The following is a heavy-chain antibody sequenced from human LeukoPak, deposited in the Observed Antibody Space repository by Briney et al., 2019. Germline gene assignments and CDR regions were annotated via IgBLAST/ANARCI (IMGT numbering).Heavy chain of an antibody. J-gene: IGHJ4*02. CDR2: IVGSSSP. V-gene: IGHV3-21*01. CDR3: ARIGAGSSRDY. CDR1: GFTFSNFA. D-gene: IGHD6-13*01. Sequence: GGSLRLSCAASGFTFSNFAMTWVRQAPGKGLEWVSCIVGSSSPYYADSLKGRFTISRDNAKNSLYLQMNSLRAEDTAVYYCARIGAGSSRDYWGQGTLVTVSS.